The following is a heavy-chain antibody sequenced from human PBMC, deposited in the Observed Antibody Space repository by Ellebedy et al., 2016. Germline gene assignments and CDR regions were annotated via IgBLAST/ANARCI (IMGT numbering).Heavy chain of an antibody. V-gene: IGHV1-69*06. D-gene: IGHD3-16*01. J-gene: IGHJ5*02. CDR2: IIPIFGAT. CDR3: ARDVHPWGGQLLGRFEA. Sequence: SVKVSCXAPGGISNSHGFSWVRQAPGQGLEWMGGIIPIFGATDYAQRCRGRLIVTADRSTQTVFMELSSLRSEDTAVYYCARDVHPWGGQLLGRFEAWGQGTLVIVSS. CDR1: GGISNSHG.